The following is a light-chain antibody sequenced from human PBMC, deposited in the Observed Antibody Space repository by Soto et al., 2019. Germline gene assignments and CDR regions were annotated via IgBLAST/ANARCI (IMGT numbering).Light chain of an antibody. CDR3: QQYGSSRT. CDR1: QSVTSDY. CDR2: VIS. J-gene: IGKJ1*01. V-gene: IGKV3-20*01. Sequence: EIVLTQSPGTLSLSPGERATLSCRASQSVTSDYLAWYRQKPGQAPRLLIYVISTRATGIPDRFSGSGSGTDFTLTISRLEPEDFAVYYCQQYGSSRTFGQGTKVEIK.